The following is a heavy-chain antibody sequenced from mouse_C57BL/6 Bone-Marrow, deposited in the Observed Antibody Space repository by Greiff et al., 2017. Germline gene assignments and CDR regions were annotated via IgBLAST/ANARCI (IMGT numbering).Heavy chain of an antibody. CDR3: ARPYYAMDY. J-gene: IGHJ4*01. CDR1: GFTFSSYG. Sequence: EVKLVESGGDLVKPGGSLKLSCAASGFTFSSYGMSWVRQTPDKRLEWVATISSGGSYTYYPDSVKGRFTISRDNAKNTLYLQMSSLKSEDTAMYYCARPYYAMDYWGHGPSVTVSS. V-gene: IGHV5-6*01. CDR2: ISSGGSYT.